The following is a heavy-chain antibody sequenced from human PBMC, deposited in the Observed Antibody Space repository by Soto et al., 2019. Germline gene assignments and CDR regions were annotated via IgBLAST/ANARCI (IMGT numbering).Heavy chain of an antibody. D-gene: IGHD3-10*01. V-gene: IGHV3-33*06. Sequence: PGGSLRLSCAASGFTFSGYGMHWVRQAPGKGLEWVAVIWYDGSNKYYADSVKGRFTISRDNSKNTLYLQMNSLRAEDTAVYYCAKDRSYYGSGSLDYWGQGTLVTVSS. CDR2: IWYDGSNK. CDR3: AKDRSYYGSGSLDY. J-gene: IGHJ4*02. CDR1: GFTFSGYG.